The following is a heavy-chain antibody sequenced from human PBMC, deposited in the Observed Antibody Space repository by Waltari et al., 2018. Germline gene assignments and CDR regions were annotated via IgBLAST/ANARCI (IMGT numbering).Heavy chain of an antibody. CDR3: ARAGTYCSGGSCYSYYYYYYIDV. CDR1: GFTFVNYA. V-gene: IGHV3-30*01. Sequence: QVQLVESGGGVVQPGRSLRLSCAASGFTFVNYAIHWVRQAPGKGLEWVAVISYDGSNEYDADSVKGRFTISRDNFENTLYLQMNSLSPEYTAVYYCARAGTYCSGGSCYSYYYYYYIDVWGKGTTVTVSS. D-gene: IGHD2-15*01. J-gene: IGHJ6*03. CDR2: ISYDGSNE.